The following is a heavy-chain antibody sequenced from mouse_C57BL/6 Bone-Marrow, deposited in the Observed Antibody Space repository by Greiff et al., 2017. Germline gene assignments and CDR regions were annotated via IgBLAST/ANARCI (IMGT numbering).Heavy chain of an antibody. CDR2: IYPGSGST. Sequence: QVQLQQPGAELVKPGASVKMSCKASGYTFTSYWITWVKQRPGQGLEWIGDIYPGSGSTNYNEKFKSKATLTVDTSSSTAYMQLSSLTSEDSAFDYCAISRDVYFDVWGTGTTVTVSS. CDR1: GYTFTSYW. D-gene: IGHD3-3*01. J-gene: IGHJ1*03. CDR3: AISRDVYFDV. V-gene: IGHV1-55*01.